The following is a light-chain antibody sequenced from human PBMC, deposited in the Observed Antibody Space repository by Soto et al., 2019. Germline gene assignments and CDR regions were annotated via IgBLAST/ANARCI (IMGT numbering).Light chain of an antibody. CDR2: DVS. V-gene: IGLV2-14*03. CDR1: SSDVGAFNY. J-gene: IGLJ1*01. CDR3: ASYTTSSTHV. Sequence: QSVLTQPASVSGSPGQSIAISCTGTSSDVGAFNYVSWYQQHPGKAPKFMIFDVSSRPSGVSDRFSGSKSGNTASLTISGLQTEDEADYYCASYTTSSTHVFGTGTKVTVL.